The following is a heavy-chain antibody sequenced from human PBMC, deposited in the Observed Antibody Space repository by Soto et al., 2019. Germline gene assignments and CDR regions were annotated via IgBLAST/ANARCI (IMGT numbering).Heavy chain of an antibody. V-gene: IGHV3-53*01. D-gene: IGHD6-19*01. Sequence: EVQLVESGGGLIQPGGSLRLSCAASGFAFSSKYMTWVRQAPGKGLEWVSGIYGGGTTYYADSVKGRLTISRDTATNPLYLQMNNLRAEDTAVYYCVQTTGWPGFDFWGQGTLVTVSS. CDR1: GFAFSSKY. CDR3: VQTTGWPGFDF. J-gene: IGHJ4*02. CDR2: IYGGGTT.